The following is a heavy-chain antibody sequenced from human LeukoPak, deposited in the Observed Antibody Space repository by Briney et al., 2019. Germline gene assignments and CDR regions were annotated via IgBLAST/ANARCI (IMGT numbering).Heavy chain of an antibody. V-gene: IGHV4-34*01. CDR1: GGSFSGYY. J-gene: IGHJ6*02. D-gene: IGHD2-2*01. CDR3: ARDFPSRYCSSTSCPYYYYYGMDV. Sequence: PSETLSLTCAVYGGSFSGYYWSWIRQPPGKGLEWIGEINHSGSTNYNPSLKSRVTISVDTSKNQFSLKLSSVTAADTAVYYCARDFPSRYCSSTSCPYYYYYGMDVWGQGTTVTVSS. CDR2: INHSGST.